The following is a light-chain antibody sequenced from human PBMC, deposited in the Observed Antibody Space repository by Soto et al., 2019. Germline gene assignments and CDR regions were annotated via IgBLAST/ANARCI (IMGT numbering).Light chain of an antibody. V-gene: IGLV2-14*01. CDR1: SSDVGGYNY. Sequence: QSALTQPASVSGSPGQSITISCTGTSSDVGGYNYVSWYQQHPGKAPKFMIYEVSNRPSGVSNRFSGSKSGNTASLPISGLQAEDEADYYCSSYTSSSPLVVFGGGTKLTVL. J-gene: IGLJ2*01. CDR3: SSYTSSSPLVV. CDR2: EVS.